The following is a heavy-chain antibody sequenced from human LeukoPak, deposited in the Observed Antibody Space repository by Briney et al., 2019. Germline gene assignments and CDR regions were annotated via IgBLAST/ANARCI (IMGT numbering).Heavy chain of an antibody. CDR2: IYHSGST. J-gene: IGHJ3*02. Sequence: PSGTLSLTCAVSGGSISSSNWWSWVRQPPGKGLEWIGEIYHSGSTNYNPSLKSRVTISVDKSKNQFSLKLSSVTAADTAVHYCARLTTVTTPDAFDIWGQGTMVTVSS. CDR3: ARLTTVTTPDAFDI. V-gene: IGHV4-4*02. CDR1: GGSISSSNW. D-gene: IGHD4-17*01.